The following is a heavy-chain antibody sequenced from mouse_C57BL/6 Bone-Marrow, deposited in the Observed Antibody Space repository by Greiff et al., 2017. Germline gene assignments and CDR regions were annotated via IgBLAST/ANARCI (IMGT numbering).Heavy chain of an antibody. CDR2: LSAGGGYT. V-gene: IGHV5-4*01. CDR1: GFTFSSYA. CDR3: ASMDVHY. Sequence: EVQLVESGGGLVKPGGSLKLSCAASGFTFSSYAMSWVRQTPEKRLEWVATLSAGGGYTYYPDNVKGRFTISRDNAKNHLYLQMTQLKSEDTAMXYRASMDVHYWGQGTTLTVSS. J-gene: IGHJ2*01.